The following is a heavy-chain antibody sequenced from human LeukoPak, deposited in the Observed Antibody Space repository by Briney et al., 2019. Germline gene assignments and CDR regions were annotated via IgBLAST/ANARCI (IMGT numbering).Heavy chain of an antibody. V-gene: IGHV1-46*01. D-gene: IGHD5-18*01. CDR2: LNPSGGGT. J-gene: IGHJ4*02. CDR3: ARGGGEDTGMIHDY. Sequence: ASVKVSCKASGYTFTSYYMHWVRQAPGQGLEWMGILNPSGGGTSYAQKFQGRVTMTRDTSTSTGYMELSSVRSEDTAVYYCARGGGEDTGMIHDYWGQGTLVTVSS. CDR1: GYTFTSYY.